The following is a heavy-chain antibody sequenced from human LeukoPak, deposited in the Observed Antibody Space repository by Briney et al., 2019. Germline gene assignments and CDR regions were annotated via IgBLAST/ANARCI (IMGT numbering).Heavy chain of an antibody. CDR1: GYTFTGYY. J-gene: IGHJ4*02. V-gene: IGHV1-2*02. CDR2: INPNSGGT. Sequence: HWASVKVSCKASGYTFTGYYMHWVRQAPGQGLEWMGWINPNSGGTNYAQKFQGRVTMTRDTSISTAYMELSRLRSDDTAVYYCARLLAYCGGDCGLDYWGQGTLVTVSS. CDR3: ARLLAYCGGDCGLDY. D-gene: IGHD2-21*01.